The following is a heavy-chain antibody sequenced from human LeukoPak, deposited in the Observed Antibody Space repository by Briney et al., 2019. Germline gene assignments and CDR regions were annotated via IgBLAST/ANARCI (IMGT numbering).Heavy chain of an antibody. CDR1: GFTFDDYA. J-gene: IGHJ3*02. CDR2: ISWNSGSI. Sequence: GGSLRLSCAASGFTFDDYAMHWVRQAPGKGLEWVSGISWNSGSIGYADSVKGRFTISRDNAKNSLYLQMNSLRAEDTALYYCAKGRDYDSSGYYVLSAFDIWGQGTMVTVSS. CDR3: AKGRDYDSSGYYVLSAFDI. V-gene: IGHV3-9*01. D-gene: IGHD3-22*01.